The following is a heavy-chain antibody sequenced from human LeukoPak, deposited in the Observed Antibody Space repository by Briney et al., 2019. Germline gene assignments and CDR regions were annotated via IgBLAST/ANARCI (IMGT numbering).Heavy chain of an antibody. CDR2: MNPNSGNT. V-gene: IGHV1-8*01. CDR3: ARSQQLVNDAFDI. J-gene: IGHJ3*02. CDR1: GYTFTSYD. D-gene: IGHD6-13*01. Sequence: GASVKVSCKASGYTFTSYDINWVRQATRQGLEWMGWMNPNSGNTGYAQKFQGRVTMTRNTSISTAYMELSSLRSEDTAVYYCARSQQLVNDAFDIWGQGTMVTVSS.